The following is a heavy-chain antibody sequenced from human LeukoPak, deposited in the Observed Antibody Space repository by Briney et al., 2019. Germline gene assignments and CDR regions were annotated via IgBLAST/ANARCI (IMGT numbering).Heavy chain of an antibody. CDR1: GFTFSSYA. Sequence: PGGSLRLSCVASGFTFSSYAMGWVRQAPGKRPEWVSSLTDSGGTTYYVDFVKGRFTISRDNSKNTLYLHMNSLRVEDTAVYYCARGRPHGNDYWGQGTLVTVSS. J-gene: IGHJ4*02. CDR2: LTDSGGTT. CDR3: ARGRPHGNDY. D-gene: IGHD4-23*01. V-gene: IGHV3-23*01.